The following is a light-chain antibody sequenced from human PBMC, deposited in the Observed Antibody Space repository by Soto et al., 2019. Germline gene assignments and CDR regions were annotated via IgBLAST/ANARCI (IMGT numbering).Light chain of an antibody. CDR1: QVISRY. CDR3: QKYYSALS. V-gene: IGKV1-27*01. CDR2: GAS. J-gene: IGKJ4*01. Sequence: DIQMTQSPSSLSASVGDRVTITCRASQVISRYLAWYQQKPGKAPNLLIYGASTLHSGVPSRFSGSGSGTDFTLTISSLQPEDVATYYCQKYYSALSFGGGTKVEIK.